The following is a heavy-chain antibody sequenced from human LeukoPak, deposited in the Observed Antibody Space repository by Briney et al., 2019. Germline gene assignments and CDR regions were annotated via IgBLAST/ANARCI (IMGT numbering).Heavy chain of an antibody. CDR2: ISSSNTI. Sequence: GGSLRLSCPASGFTFSSYEMNWVRQAPGKGLEWVSYISSSNTIYYADSVKGRFTISRDNAKNSLYLQMNSLRDEDTAVYYCAREAFDAFDIWGQGTMVTVSS. CDR1: GFTFSSYE. J-gene: IGHJ3*02. V-gene: IGHV3-48*03. CDR3: AREAFDAFDI.